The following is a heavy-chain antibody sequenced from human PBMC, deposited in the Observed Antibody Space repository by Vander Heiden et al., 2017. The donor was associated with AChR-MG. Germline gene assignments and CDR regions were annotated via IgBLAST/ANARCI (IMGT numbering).Heavy chain of an antibody. J-gene: IGHJ4*02. Sequence: QVQLVESGGGVVQPGASLRLSCAASGFTFSSYGMHWVRQAPGKGLEWVAFIRYDGSNKYYADSVKGRFTISRDNSKNTLYLQMNSLRAEDTAVYYCAKDWDYGGDDYWGQGTLVTVSS. CDR3: AKDWDYGGDDY. CDR1: GFTFSSYG. CDR2: IRYDGSNK. V-gene: IGHV3-30*02. D-gene: IGHD4-17*01.